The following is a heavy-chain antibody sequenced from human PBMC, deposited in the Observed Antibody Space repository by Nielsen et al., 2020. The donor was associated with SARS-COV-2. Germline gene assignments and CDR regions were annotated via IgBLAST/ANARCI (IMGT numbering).Heavy chain of an antibody. V-gene: IGHV3-20*04. D-gene: IGHD2-2*02. J-gene: IGHJ3*02. CDR1: GFTFDDYG. Sequence: GESLKISCAASGFTFDDYGMSWVRQAPGKGLEWVSGINWNGGSTGYADSVKGRFTISRDNAKNSLYLQMNSLRAEDTAVYYCARDKGYCSSTSCYTSAFDIWGQGTMVTVSS. CDR3: ARDKGYCSSTSCYTSAFDI. CDR2: INWNGGST.